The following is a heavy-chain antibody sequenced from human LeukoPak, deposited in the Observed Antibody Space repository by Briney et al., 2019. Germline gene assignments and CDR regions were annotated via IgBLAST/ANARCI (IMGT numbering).Heavy chain of an antibody. D-gene: IGHD3-10*01. CDR1: GGSISSYY. CDR2: IYTSGST. J-gene: IGHJ6*02. CDR3: ARERPSPGVYYYYYYGMDV. V-gene: IGHV4-4*07. Sequence: SETLSLTCTVSGGSISSYYWSWIRQPAGKGLEWIGRIYTSGSTNYNPSLKSRVTMSVDTSKNQFSLKLSSVTAADTAVYYCARERPSPGVYYYYYYGMDVWGQGTTVTVSS.